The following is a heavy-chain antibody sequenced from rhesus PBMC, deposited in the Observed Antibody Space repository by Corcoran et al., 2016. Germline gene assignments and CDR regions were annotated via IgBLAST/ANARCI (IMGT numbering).Heavy chain of an antibody. V-gene: IGHV4-147*01. CDR3: ARDCTGSGCYGAFDF. Sequence: QVQLQESGPGLVKPSETLSLTCAVSGYSISSNYWSWIRQPQGKGLECIGYIYGSSASTYYNPSLKSRVTISTDTSKNQFALKLISVTAADTAVYYWARDCTGSGCYGAFDFWGQGLRVTVSS. CDR1: GYSISSNY. J-gene: IGHJ3*01. CDR2: IYGSSAST. D-gene: IGHD2-21*01.